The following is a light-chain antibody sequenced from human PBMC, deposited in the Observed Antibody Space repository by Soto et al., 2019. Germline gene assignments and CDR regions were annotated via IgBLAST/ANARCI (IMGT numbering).Light chain of an antibody. CDR2: AAS. V-gene: IGKV1-39*01. J-gene: IGKJ2*01. CDR1: QSISSY. CDR3: QQVNSSPSP. Sequence: DIQMTQSPSSLSASVGDRVTITCRASQSISSYLNWYQQKPGKAPKLLIYAASSLQSGVPSRFSGSGSVTDFTFTTRALQHKYFAIYYGQQVNSSPSPFGLGTRREI.